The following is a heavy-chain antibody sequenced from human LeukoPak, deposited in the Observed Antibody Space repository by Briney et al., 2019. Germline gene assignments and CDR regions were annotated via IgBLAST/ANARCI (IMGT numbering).Heavy chain of an antibody. CDR1: GFNFTNYG. Sequence: PGRSLRLSCAASGFNFTNYGIHWVRQAPGKGLEWVAVIWFDGRSKDYADSVKGRFTISRDNSKNTLYLQMNSLRAEDTAVYYCATNWALDLVDAFDIWGQGTMVTVSS. D-gene: IGHD2-8*02. CDR3: ATNWALDLVDAFDI. CDR2: IWFDGRSK. J-gene: IGHJ3*02. V-gene: IGHV3-33*01.